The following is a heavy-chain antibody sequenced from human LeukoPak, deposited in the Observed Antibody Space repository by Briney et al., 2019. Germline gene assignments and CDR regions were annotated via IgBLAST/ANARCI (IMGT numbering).Heavy chain of an antibody. J-gene: IGHJ6*04. CDR1: GGSISSYY. CDR3: ARGQGYDILAGHYYYYGMDV. D-gene: IGHD3-9*01. Sequence: SETLSLTCTVSGGSISSYYWSCIRQPPGKGLEWFGYIYYSGSPNYNPSLKSRVTISVDTSKNQFPVTLSCVPAADTAVYYCARGQGYDILAGHYYYYGMDVWGKGTTVTVSS. CDR2: IYYSGSP. V-gene: IGHV4-59*12.